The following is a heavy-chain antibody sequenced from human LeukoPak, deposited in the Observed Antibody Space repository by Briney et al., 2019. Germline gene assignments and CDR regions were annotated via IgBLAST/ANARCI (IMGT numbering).Heavy chain of an antibody. D-gene: IGHD6-13*01. Sequence: PGGSLRPSCAASGFTLSYYSMNWVRQAPGKGLEWVSYISSSGSTIYYADSVKGRFTISRDNAKNSLYLQMNSLRAEDTAVYYCARDFSEPYNGIAAAGWGQGTLVTVSS. V-gene: IGHV3-48*04. CDR2: ISSSGSTI. CDR1: GFTLSYYS. CDR3: ARDFSEPYNGIAAAG. J-gene: IGHJ4*02.